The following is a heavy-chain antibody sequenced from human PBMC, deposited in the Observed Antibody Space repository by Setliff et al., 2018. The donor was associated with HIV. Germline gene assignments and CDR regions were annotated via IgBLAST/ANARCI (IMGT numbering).Heavy chain of an antibody. V-gene: IGHV3-33*01. CDR3: VRDLMPTVSGEISPDAFGV. D-gene: IGHD4-4*01. Sequence: PGGSLRLSCVGSGFTFNNYGMHWVRQAPGKGLEWVAVIWYDGSDGFYADSVQGRFTLSRDNSRNTVYLQMNDLRAEDTAPYYCVRDLMPTVSGEISPDAFGVWGQGTMVTVSS. CDR2: IWYDGSDG. J-gene: IGHJ3*01. CDR1: GFTFNNYG.